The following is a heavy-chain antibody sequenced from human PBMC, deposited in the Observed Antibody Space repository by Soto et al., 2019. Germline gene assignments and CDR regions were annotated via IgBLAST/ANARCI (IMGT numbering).Heavy chain of an antibody. Sequence: QVQLQESGPGLVKPSEHLSITCTVSGATISRDYWSWIRQPPGKGLEWIGYMYNTGSTVYNPSCESRVTSSVDTSQSQFSLTLNSGTAADTAVYYCARDLWGYCGTDCYQRDVWGQGTTVTFSS. V-gene: IGHV4-59*01. CDR3: ARDLWGYCGTDCYQRDV. CDR2: MYNTGST. D-gene: IGHD2-21*02. CDR1: GATISRDY. J-gene: IGHJ6*02.